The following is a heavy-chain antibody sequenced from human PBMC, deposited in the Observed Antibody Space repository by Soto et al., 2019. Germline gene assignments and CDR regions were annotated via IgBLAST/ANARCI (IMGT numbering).Heavy chain of an antibody. CDR1: GFSFGNSP. D-gene: IGHD3-10*01. V-gene: IGHV3-23*01. J-gene: IGHJ5*02. CDR2: ITEAGGGI. Sequence: VQLLESGGGFVQPGGSLKLSCVASGFSFGNSPMSWVRQAPGRGLEWVSAITEAGGGIYYATSVKGRFVVSRDNSKNALLLEMNNLRFDYPATYYCAKNLPVVGLCYLCPPATCGQGVVVTVST. CDR3: AKNLPVVGLCYLCPPAT.